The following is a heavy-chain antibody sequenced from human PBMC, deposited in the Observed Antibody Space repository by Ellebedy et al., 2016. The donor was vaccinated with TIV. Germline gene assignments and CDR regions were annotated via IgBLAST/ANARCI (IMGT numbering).Heavy chain of an antibody. CDR1: GYTFTDYY. D-gene: IGHD6-19*01. Sequence: ASVKVSXKASGYTFTDYYMHWVRQAPGQGLEWMGWINPYSGDTEYAQKFQARVTMTRDTSITTGHLELSRLGSDDTAMYYCARGEQWPDREFEYWGQGTQVTVS. CDR3: ARGEQWPDREFEY. V-gene: IGHV1-2*02. J-gene: IGHJ4*02. CDR2: INPYSGDT.